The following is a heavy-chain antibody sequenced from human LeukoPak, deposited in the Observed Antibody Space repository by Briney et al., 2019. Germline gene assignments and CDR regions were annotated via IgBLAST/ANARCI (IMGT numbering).Heavy chain of an antibody. CDR1: RFTFSNYG. V-gene: IGHV3-23*01. CDR3: AKASGYYYDSGYYLGAFDI. J-gene: IGHJ3*02. Sequence: GGSLRLSCAASRFTFSNYGMNWVRQAPGKGLEWVSTISGRSDSTYYADSVKGRFTISRDNSKDTLYLQLNYLRAEDTAVYYCAKASGYYYDSGYYLGAFDIWGPGTMVTVSS. CDR2: ISGRSDST. D-gene: IGHD3-22*01.